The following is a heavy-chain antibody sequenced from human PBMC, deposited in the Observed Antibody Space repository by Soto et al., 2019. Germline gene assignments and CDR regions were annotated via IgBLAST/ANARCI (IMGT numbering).Heavy chain of an antibody. Sequence: SVKVSCKASGGTFSSYAISWVRQAPGQGLEWMGGIIPIFGTANYAQKFQGRVTITADESTSTAYMELSSLRSEDTAVYYCARLHMVRGVNGYYYYGMDVWGQGTTVTVSS. J-gene: IGHJ6*02. CDR2: IIPIFGTA. CDR3: ARLHMVRGVNGYYYYGMDV. CDR1: GGTFSSYA. D-gene: IGHD3-10*01. V-gene: IGHV1-69*13.